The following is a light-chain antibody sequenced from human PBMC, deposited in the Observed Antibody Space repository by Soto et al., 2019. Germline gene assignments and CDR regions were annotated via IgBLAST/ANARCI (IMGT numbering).Light chain of an antibody. CDR2: DVS. CDR3: SSYTSSSPRWV. CDR1: SSDVGGYNY. V-gene: IGLV2-14*01. Sequence: QSTLTQPASVSGSPGQSITISCTGTSSDVGGYNYVSWYQQHPGKAPKLMIYDVSNRPSGVSNRFSGSKSGNTASLTISGLQAEDEADYYCSSYTSSSPRWVFGGGTKLTVL. J-gene: IGLJ3*02.